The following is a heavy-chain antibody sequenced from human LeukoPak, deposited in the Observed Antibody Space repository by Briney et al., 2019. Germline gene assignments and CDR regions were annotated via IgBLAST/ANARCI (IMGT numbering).Heavy chain of an antibody. CDR2: IYYSGST. Sequence: SETLSLTCTVSGGSISSGDYYWSWIRQPPGKGLEWIGYIYYSGSTYYNPSLKSRVTISVDTSKNQFSLKLSSVTAADTAVYYCARVVRDGYGSSGYYYDYGMDVWGQGTTVTASS. CDR1: GGSISSGDYY. D-gene: IGHD3-22*01. J-gene: IGHJ6*02. CDR3: ARVVRDGYGSSGYYYDYGMDV. V-gene: IGHV4-30-4*01.